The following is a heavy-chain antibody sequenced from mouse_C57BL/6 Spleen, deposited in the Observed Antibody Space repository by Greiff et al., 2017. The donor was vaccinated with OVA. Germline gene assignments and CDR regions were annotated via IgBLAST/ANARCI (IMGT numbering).Heavy chain of an antibody. CDR3: AREAYYSNYLGFAY. J-gene: IGHJ3*01. CDR2: ISSGSSTI. D-gene: IGHD2-5*01. V-gene: IGHV5-17*01. Sequence: EVQGVESGGGLVKPGGSLKLSCAASGFTFSDYGMHWVRQAPEKGLEWVAYISSGSSTIYYADTVKGRFTISRDNAKNTLFLQMTSLRSEDTAMYYCAREAYYSNYLGFAYWGQGTLVTVSA. CDR1: GFTFSDYG.